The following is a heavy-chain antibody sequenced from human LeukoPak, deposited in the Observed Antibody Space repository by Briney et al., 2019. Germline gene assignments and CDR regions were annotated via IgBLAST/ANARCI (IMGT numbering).Heavy chain of an antibody. CDR3: ARDPLGYCTNGVCYSFDY. J-gene: IGHJ4*02. Sequence: SQTLSLTCTVSGGSISSGSYYWSWIRQPAGKRVEWIGRIYTSGSTNYNPSLKSRVTISVDTSKNQFSLELSSVTAADTAVYYCARDPLGYCTNGVCYSFDYWGQGTLVTVSS. D-gene: IGHD2-8*01. CDR1: GGSISSGSYY. V-gene: IGHV4-61*02. CDR2: IYTSGST.